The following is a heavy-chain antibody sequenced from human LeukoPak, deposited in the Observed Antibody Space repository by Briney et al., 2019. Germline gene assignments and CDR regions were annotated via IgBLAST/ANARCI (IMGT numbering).Heavy chain of an antibody. D-gene: IGHD3-10*01. CDR3: ARAVYGSGSYSYYYYYYMDV. J-gene: IGHJ6*03. CDR1: GYTFTGYY. V-gene: IGHV1-2*02. Sequence: GSVKVSCKASGYTFTGYYMHWVRQAPGQGLEWIGWINPNSGGTNYAQKFQGRVTMTRDTSISTAYMELSRLRSDDTAVYYCARAVYGSGSYSYYYYYYMDVWGKGTTVTVSS. CDR2: INPNSGGT.